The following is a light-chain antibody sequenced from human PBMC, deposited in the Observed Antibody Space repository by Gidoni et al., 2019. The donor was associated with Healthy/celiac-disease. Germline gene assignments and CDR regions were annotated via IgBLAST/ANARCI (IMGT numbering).Light chain of an antibody. J-gene: IGKJ1*01. V-gene: IGKV1-39*01. CDR2: AAS. CDR3: QQSYSTPWT. CDR1: QSISSY. Sequence: DIQMTQSPSSLSASVGDRVTITCRASQSISSYLNWSQQKTGKAPKLLIYAASSLQSGVPARFSGSGSGTDFTLTISSLQPEDFATYYCQQSYSTPWTFGQGTKVEIK.